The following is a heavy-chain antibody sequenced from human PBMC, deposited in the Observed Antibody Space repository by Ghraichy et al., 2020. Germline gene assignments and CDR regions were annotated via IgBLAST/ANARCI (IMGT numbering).Heavy chain of an antibody. CDR3: ARHYYGMDV. Sequence: GESLNISCAASGFTFSTYAMSWVRQAPGKGLEWVSTISGSGGSTYYADSVKGRFTISRDNSNNTLYLQMNSLRAEDTAVYYCARHYYGMDVWGQGTTVTVSS. CDR2: ISGSGGST. J-gene: IGHJ6*02. V-gene: IGHV3-23*01. CDR1: GFTFSTYA.